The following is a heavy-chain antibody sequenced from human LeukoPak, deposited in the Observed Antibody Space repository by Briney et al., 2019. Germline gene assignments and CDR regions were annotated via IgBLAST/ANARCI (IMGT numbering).Heavy chain of an antibody. Sequence: SETLSLTCAVYGGSFSGYYWSWIRQPPGKGLEWIGEINHSGSTNYNPSLKSRVTISVDTSKNQFSLKLSSVTAADTAVYYCARGRITIFGAANWFDPWGQGNLVTVSS. V-gene: IGHV4-34*01. J-gene: IGHJ5*02. CDR1: GGSFSGYY. CDR3: ARGRITIFGAANWFDP. D-gene: IGHD3-3*01. CDR2: INHSGST.